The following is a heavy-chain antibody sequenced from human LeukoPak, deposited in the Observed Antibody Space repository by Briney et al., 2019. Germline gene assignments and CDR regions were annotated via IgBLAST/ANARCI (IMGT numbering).Heavy chain of an antibody. V-gene: IGHV1-46*01. J-gene: IGHJ4*02. CDR2: INPSTGST. Sequence: ASVKVSCKASGYTFTNNHIHWVRQAPGQGLEWMGIINPSTGSTTYAQKFQDRVTMTTDMSTSTVHMELSSLRSDDTAVYYCARDRGIVGTYSYWGQGTLVTVSS. D-gene: IGHD1-26*01. CDR3: ARDRGIVGTYSY. CDR1: GYTFTNNH.